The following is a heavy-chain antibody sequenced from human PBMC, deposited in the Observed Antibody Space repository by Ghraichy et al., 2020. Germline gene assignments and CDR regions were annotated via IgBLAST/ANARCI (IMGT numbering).Heavy chain of an antibody. CDR1: GFTFSGSA. CDR3: SRALPDIAAGDY. V-gene: IGHV3-73*01. Sequence: GESLNISCAASGFTFSGSAIHWVRQASGKGLEWVGRIRSKANSYATTYGASVKGRFIISRDDSQNTAYLQMNSLKTEDTAMYYCSRALPDIAAGDYWGQGTLVTVSS. D-gene: IGHD6-13*01. CDR2: IRSKANSYAT. J-gene: IGHJ4*02.